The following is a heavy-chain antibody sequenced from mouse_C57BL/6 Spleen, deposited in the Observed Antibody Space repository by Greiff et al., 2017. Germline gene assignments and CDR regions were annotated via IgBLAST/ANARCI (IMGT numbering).Heavy chain of an antibody. Sequence: EVQRVESEGGLVQPGSSMKLSCTASGFTFSDYYMAWVRQVPEKGLEWVANINYDGSSTYYLDSLKSRFIISRDNAKNILYLQMSCLKSEDTATYYCARDEGYFDVWGTGTTVTVSS. CDR2: INYDGSST. CDR1: GFTFSDYY. CDR3: ARDEGYFDV. V-gene: IGHV5-16*01. J-gene: IGHJ1*03.